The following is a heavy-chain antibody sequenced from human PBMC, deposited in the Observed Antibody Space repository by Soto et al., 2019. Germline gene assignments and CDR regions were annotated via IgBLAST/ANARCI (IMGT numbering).Heavy chain of an antibody. CDR3: ARGPPDFNSGFVS. D-gene: IGHD1-26*01. Sequence: SQTLSLTCAICGDSVSNNGATWNWIRQSPSRGLEWLGRAYYRSRWQYDYATSVRSRITINPDTSKNQFSLQLSSVTPEDTAVYYCARGPPDFNSGFVSWGQGSLVTVSS. V-gene: IGHV6-1*01. CDR1: GDSVSNNGAT. CDR2: AYYRSRWQY. J-gene: IGHJ1*01.